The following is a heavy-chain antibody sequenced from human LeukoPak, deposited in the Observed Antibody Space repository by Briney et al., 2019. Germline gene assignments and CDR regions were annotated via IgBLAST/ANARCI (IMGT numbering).Heavy chain of an antibody. V-gene: IGHV3-48*02. CDR1: GFTFSSYS. D-gene: IGHD4-11*01. Sequence: PGGSLRLSCAASGFTFSSYSMNWVRQAPGKGLEWVSYISKTSNTRDYADSVKGRFTISRDNAKNSLYLQMNSLRDEDTAVYYCARDRGYSNYYDYWGQGTLVTVSS. CDR2: ISKTSNTR. CDR3: ARDRGYSNYYDY. J-gene: IGHJ4*02.